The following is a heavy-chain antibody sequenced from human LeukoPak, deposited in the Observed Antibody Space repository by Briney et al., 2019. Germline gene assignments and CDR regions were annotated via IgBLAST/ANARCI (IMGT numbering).Heavy chain of an antibody. V-gene: IGHV4-34*01. CDR2: INHSGST. CDR1: GGSFSGYY. Sequence: PSETLSLTCAVYGGSFSGYYWSWIRQPPGKGLEWIGEINHSGSTNYNPSLKSRVTISVDTSKNQFSLKLSSVTAADTAVYYCARWYSTRTYYFDYWGQGTLVTVSS. J-gene: IGHJ4*02. CDR3: ARWYSTRTYYFDY. D-gene: IGHD6-13*01.